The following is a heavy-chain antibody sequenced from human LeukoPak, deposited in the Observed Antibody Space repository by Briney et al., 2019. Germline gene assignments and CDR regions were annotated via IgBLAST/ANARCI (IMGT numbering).Heavy chain of an antibody. CDR2: INRNGGHT. Sequence: GGSLRLSCAASGFNFDRYTMHWVRHTAGRGLEWVSFINRNGGHTCYADSLKGRFAISRDNRQDTLYLQMNSLTTEDTAIYYCVKEKDCGRECYFFDSWGQGALVTVSS. CDR3: VKEKDCGRECYFFDS. V-gene: IGHV3-43*01. J-gene: IGHJ4*02. D-gene: IGHD2-21*01. CDR1: GFNFDRYT.